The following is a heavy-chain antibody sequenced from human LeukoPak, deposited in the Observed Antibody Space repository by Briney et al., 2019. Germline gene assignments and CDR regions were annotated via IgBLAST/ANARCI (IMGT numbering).Heavy chain of an antibody. D-gene: IGHD2-2*01. V-gene: IGHV1-69*13. Sequence: ASVKVSCKASGGTFSSYAISWVRQAPGQGREWRGGIIPIFGTANYAQKFQGRVTITADESTSTAYMELSSLRSEDTAVYYCAKGYCSSASCSRDIGDAFDIWGQGTMVTVSS. CDR3: AKGYCSSASCSRDIGDAFDI. CDR2: IIPIFGTA. J-gene: IGHJ3*02. CDR1: GGTFSSYA.